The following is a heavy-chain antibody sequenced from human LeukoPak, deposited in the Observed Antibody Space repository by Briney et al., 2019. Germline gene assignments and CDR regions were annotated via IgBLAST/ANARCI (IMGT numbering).Heavy chain of an antibody. CDR2: INPSGGST. V-gene: IGHV1-46*01. CDR1: GYTFTTDY. D-gene: IGHD3-3*01. Sequence: ASVKVSCKASGYTFTTDYIHWVRQAPGQGLEWMGIINPSGGSTTYAQKFQGRVIMTGDTSTSTVYMELSSLRSEDTAVYYCARERHYDFWSGPLGYWGQGTLVTVSS. CDR3: ARERHYDFWSGPLGY. J-gene: IGHJ4*02.